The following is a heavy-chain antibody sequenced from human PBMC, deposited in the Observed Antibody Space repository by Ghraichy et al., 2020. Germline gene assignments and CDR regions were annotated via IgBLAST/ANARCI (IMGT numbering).Heavy chain of an antibody. CDR1: GGSISSGGYY. CDR2: IYYSGST. CDR3: ARDSRRAAFDY. J-gene: IGHJ4*02. V-gene: IGHV4-31*03. Sequence: SETLSLTCTVSGGSISSGGYYWSWIRQHPGKGLEWIGYIYYSGSTYYNPSLKSRVTISVDTSKNQFSLKLSSVTAADTAVYYCARDSRRAAFDYWGQGTLVTVSS.